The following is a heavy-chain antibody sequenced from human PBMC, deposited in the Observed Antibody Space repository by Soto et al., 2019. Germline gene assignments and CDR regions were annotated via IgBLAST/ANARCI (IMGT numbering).Heavy chain of an antibody. CDR2: IIPIFGTA. CDR1: GGTFSSYA. CDR3: ASPGVDTAMGFDY. J-gene: IGHJ4*02. D-gene: IGHD5-18*01. Sequence: GASVKVSCKASGGTFSSYAISWVRQAPGQGLEWMGGIIPIFGTANYAQKFQGRVTITADKSTSTAYMELSSLRSEDTAVYYCASPGVDTAMGFDYWGQGTLVTVSS. V-gene: IGHV1-69*06.